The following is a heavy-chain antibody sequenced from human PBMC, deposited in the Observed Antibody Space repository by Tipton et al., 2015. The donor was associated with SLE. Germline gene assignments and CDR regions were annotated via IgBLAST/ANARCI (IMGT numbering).Heavy chain of an antibody. D-gene: IGHD2-2*03. Sequence: QVQLVQSGVEVKKPGASVRVSCRASGYTFSSHGISWVRQAPGQGLEWMGWISTYSGWTNYARKFQGRVTMTSDTSASTVYMELRSLTSDDTALYYCARDLGYCRIGGYNCNRAWFDPWGQGTLVAVSS. CDR1: GYTFSSHG. J-gene: IGHJ5*02. CDR3: ARDLGYCRIGGYNCNRAWFDP. V-gene: IGHV1-18*01. CDR2: ISTYSGWT.